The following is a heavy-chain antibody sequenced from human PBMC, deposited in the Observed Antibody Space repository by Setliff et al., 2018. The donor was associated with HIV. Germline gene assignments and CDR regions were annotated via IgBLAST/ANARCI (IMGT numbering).Heavy chain of an antibody. CDR3: ARGWGGQDSNYYGMDV. D-gene: IGHD3-16*01. Sequence: ASVKVSCKASGYTFTAYYMHWVRQAPGQGLEWMGVINPGGGSITYAQKFQGRVTMTRDTSTSTVHMELSSLRSEDTAMYYCARGWGGQDSNYYGMDVWGQGTTVTVSS. CDR2: INPGGGSI. V-gene: IGHV1-46*01. CDR1: GYTFTAYY. J-gene: IGHJ6*02.